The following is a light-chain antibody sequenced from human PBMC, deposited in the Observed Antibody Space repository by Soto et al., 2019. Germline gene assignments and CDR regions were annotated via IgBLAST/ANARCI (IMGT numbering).Light chain of an antibody. J-gene: IGLJ2*01. Sequence: QSALTQPASVSGSPGQSITISCTGTSSDVGGYNYVSWYQQHPGKAPKLMIYDVSNRPSGVSNRFSGSKSGNTASLTISGLQAEDEGDYYCSSYTSSSTLRVFGGGTKL. V-gene: IGLV2-14*01. CDR2: DVS. CDR3: SSYTSSSTLRV. CDR1: SSDVGGYNY.